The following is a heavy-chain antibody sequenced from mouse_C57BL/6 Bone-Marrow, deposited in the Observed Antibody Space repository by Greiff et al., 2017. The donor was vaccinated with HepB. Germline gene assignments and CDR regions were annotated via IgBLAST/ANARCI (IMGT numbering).Heavy chain of an antibody. CDR3: AREATVVD. D-gene: IGHD1-1*01. CDR2: ISDGGSYT. J-gene: IGHJ2*01. Sequence: EVMLVESGGGLVKPGGSLKLSCAASGFTFSSYAMSWVRQTPEKRLEWVATISDGGSYTYYPDNVKGRFTISRDNAKNNLYLQMSHLKSEDTAMYYCAREATVVDWGQGTTLTVSS. CDR1: GFTFSSYA. V-gene: IGHV5-4*01.